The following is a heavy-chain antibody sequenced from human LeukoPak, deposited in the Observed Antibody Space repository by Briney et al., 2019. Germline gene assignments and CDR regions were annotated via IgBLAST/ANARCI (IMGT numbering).Heavy chain of an antibody. CDR1: GFTFSSYA. J-gene: IGHJ4*02. CDR3: AKTKSPGIAAKYYFDY. V-gene: IGHV3-23*01. CDR2: ISGSGGST. Sequence: PGGSLRLSCAASGFTFSSYAMSWVRQAPGKGLEWVSAISGSGGSTYYADSVKGRFTISRDNSKNTLYLQMNSLRAEDTAVYYCAKTKSPGIAAKYYFDYWGQGTLVTVSS. D-gene: IGHD6-25*01.